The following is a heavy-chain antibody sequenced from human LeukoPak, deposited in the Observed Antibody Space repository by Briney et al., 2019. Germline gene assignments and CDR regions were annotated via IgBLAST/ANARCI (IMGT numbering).Heavy chain of an antibody. V-gene: IGHV3-7*01. J-gene: IGHJ4*02. D-gene: IGHD3-9*01. CDR1: GFTFYDYA. CDR2: IKKGGSER. Sequence: GGSLRLSCAASGFTFYDYAMHWVRQVPGKGLEWVANIKKGGSERYYVDSVKGRFTISRDNAKNSLYVQMNSLRAEDTAVYYCATVAGYYNWNYDYWGQGTLVTVSS. CDR3: ATVAGYYNWNYDY.